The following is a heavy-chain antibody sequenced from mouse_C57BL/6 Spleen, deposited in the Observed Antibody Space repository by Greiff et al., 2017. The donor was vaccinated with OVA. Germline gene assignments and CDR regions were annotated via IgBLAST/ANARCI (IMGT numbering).Heavy chain of an antibody. D-gene: IGHD1-1*01. CDR2: ILPGSGRT. Sequence: QVHVKQSGAELMKPGASVKLSCKATGYTFTGYWIEWVKQRPGHGLEWIGEILPGSGRTNYNEKFKGKATFTAVTSSNTDYMQLSSLKTEDSAIYYCERQANYYGSSYPCAYWGQGTLVTVSA. CDR3: ERQANYYGSSYPCAY. J-gene: IGHJ3*01. V-gene: IGHV1-9*01. CDR1: GYTFTGYW.